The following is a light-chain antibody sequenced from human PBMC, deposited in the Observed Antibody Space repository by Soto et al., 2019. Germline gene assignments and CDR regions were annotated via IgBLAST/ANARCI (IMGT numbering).Light chain of an antibody. CDR3: QQSYSTPQT. CDR1: QSISSY. J-gene: IGKJ1*01. V-gene: IGKV1-39*01. Sequence: DIQVTQSPSSLSSSVGDIVTITCRSSQSISSYLNWYQQKPGKAPKLLIYAASSLQSGVPSRFSGSGSGTDFTLTISSLQPEDFATYYCQQSYSTPQTFGQGTKVDI. CDR2: AAS.